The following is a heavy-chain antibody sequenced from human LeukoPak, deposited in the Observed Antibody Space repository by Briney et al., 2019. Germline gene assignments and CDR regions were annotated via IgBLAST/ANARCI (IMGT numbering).Heavy chain of an antibody. CDR1: GFTFSSYS. D-gene: IGHD3-22*01. CDR2: ISSSSSYI. CDR3: ARGRTSSGYYSYFDY. J-gene: IGHJ4*02. V-gene: IGHV3-21*01. Sequence: GGSLRLSCAASGFTFSSYSMNWVRQAPGKGLEWVSSISSSSSYIYYADSVKGRFTISRDNAKNSLYLQMNSLRAEDTAVYYCARGRTSSGYYSYFDYWGQGTLVTVSS.